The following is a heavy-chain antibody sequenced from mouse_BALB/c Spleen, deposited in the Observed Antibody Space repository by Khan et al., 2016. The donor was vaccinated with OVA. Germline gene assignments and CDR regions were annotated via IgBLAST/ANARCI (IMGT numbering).Heavy chain of an antibody. CDR1: GYSITSDYA. Sequence: VQLQQSGPGLVKPSQSLSLTCTVTGYSITSDYAWNWIRQFQGNKWEWMAYISYSGNTKYNPTLKSRISITRDTSKNQFFLQLNSVTTEDTATYYCARIYGGDFDYWGQGTTLTVSS. CDR3: ARIYGGDFDY. D-gene: IGHD1-1*01. V-gene: IGHV3-2*02. J-gene: IGHJ2*01. CDR2: ISYSGNT.